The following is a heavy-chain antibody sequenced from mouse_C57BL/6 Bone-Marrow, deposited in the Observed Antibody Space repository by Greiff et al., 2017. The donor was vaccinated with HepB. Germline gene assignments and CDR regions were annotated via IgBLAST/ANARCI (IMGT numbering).Heavy chain of an antibody. V-gene: IGHV1-76*01. CDR2: IYPGSGNN. J-gene: IGHJ2*01. CDR1: GYTFTDYY. CDR3: GLFITTVVHDY. D-gene: IGHD1-1*01. Sequence: QVQLQQSGAELVRPGASVKLSCKASGYTFTDYYINWVKQRPGQGLEWIARIYPGSGNNYYNEKFKGKATLTAEKSSSTAYMQLSSLTSEDSAVYFCGLFITTVVHDYWGQGTTLTVSS.